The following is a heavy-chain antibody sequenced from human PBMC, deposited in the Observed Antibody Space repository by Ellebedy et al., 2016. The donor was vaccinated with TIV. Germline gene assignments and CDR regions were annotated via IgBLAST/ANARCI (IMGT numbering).Heavy chain of an antibody. J-gene: IGHJ4*02. Sequence: GESLKISCAASGFTFRTYWMHWVRQAPGKGLVWVSRINLDGTSTSYADSVRGRFTMSRDNAKNTLYLQVNSLRAEDTAVYHCVGDDGYGACDYWGQGTLVTVSS. CDR1: GFTFRTYW. CDR2: INLDGTST. CDR3: VGDDGYGACDY. V-gene: IGHV3-74*01. D-gene: IGHD4-17*01.